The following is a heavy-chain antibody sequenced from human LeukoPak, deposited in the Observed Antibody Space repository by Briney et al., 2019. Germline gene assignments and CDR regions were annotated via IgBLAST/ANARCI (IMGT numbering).Heavy chain of an antibody. D-gene: IGHD1/OR15-1a*01. CDR3: AKGTKPVMTIPDY. Sequence: GGSLRLSCTASGFTFSRHWISWVRQTPGKGLEWVANIKEDGSEQYYVDSVKGRFTMSRDNAKSSLYLQMNSLRAEDTAVYYCAKGTKPVMTIPDYWGQGILVTVSS. J-gene: IGHJ4*02. CDR2: IKEDGSEQ. V-gene: IGHV3-7*01. CDR1: GFTFSRHW.